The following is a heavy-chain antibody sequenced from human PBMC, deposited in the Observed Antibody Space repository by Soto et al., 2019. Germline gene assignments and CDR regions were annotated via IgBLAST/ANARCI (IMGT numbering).Heavy chain of an antibody. V-gene: IGHV4-34*01. CDR2: INHSGST. D-gene: IGHD2-2*01. J-gene: IGHJ4*02. CDR3: GRSLENCSSTSCYIYYFDY. Sequence: SETLSLTCAVYGGSFSGYYWSWIRQPPGKGLEWIGEINHSGSTNYNPSLKSRVTISVDTSKNQFSLKLSSVTAADTAVYYCGRSLENCSSTSCYIYYFDYWGQGTLVTVSS. CDR1: GGSFSGYY.